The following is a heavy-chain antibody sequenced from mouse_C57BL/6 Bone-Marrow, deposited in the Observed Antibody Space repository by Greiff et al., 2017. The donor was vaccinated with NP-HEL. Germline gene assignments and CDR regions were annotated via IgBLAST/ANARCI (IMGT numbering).Heavy chain of an antibody. J-gene: IGHJ1*03. CDR3: ARSGFYWYFDV. Sequence: QVQLQQPGAELVKPGASVKLSCKASGYTFTSYWMHWVKQRPGQGLEWIGMIHPNSGSTNYNEKLKSKATLTVDKSAITAYMQLSILTSEDSAVYYCARSGFYWYFDVWGTGTTVTVSS. CDR1: GYTFTSYW. CDR2: IHPNSGST. D-gene: IGHD2-2*01. V-gene: IGHV1-64*01.